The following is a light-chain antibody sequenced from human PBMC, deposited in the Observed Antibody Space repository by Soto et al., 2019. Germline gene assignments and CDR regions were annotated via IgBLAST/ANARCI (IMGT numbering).Light chain of an antibody. J-gene: IGKJ4*01. CDR3: QQYHNIPLT. V-gene: IGKV1-33*01. CDR1: QDISDY. CDR2: DAS. Sequence: DFQMTQSPSSLSASVGDRVTITCQARQDISDYLNWYQQKPGAAPQLLIYDASNLQEGVPSRFRGSGSGREFTFTISSLQPEDVATYYCQQYHNIPLTFGGGTKVEI.